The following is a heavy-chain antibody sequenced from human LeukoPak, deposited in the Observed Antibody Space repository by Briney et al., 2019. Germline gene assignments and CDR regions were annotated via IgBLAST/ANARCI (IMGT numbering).Heavy chain of an antibody. CDR1: GYTFTSYG. CDR2: ISAYNGNT. D-gene: IGHD6-6*01. V-gene: IGHV1-18*01. CDR3: ARDQRSSMAARPWGWFDP. J-gene: IGHJ5*02. Sequence: ASVKVSCKASGYTFTSYGISWVRQAPGQGLEWMGWISAYNGNTNYAQKLQGRVTMTTDTSTSTAYMELRSLRSDDTAVYYCARDQRSSMAARPWGWFDPWGQGTLVTVSS.